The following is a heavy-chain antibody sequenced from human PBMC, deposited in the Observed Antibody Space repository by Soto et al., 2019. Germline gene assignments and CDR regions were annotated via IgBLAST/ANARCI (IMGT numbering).Heavy chain of an antibody. D-gene: IGHD5-18*01. Sequence: EVQLVESGGGLIQPGGTLRLSCAASGFTVSSNYMSWVRQAPGKGLEWDSVIYSGGSTYYADSLKGRFTISRDNSKNTLYIQMNSLRAEDTAVYYCARVEIQLWIGYYYYGMDVWGQGTTVTVSS. CDR2: IYSGGST. CDR1: GFTVSSNY. CDR3: ARVEIQLWIGYYYYGMDV. V-gene: IGHV3-53*01. J-gene: IGHJ6*02.